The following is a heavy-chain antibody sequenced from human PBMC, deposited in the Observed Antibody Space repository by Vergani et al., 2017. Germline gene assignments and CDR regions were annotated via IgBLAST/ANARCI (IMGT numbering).Heavy chain of an antibody. CDR1: GGSISSSSYY. CDR3: ARHRIAALTPHNFDY. V-gene: IGHV4-39*01. CDR2: IYYSGST. Sequence: QLQLQESGPGLVKPSETLSLTCTVSGGSISSSSYYWGWIRQPPGKGLEWIGSIYYSGSTYYNPSLKSRVTISVDTSKNQFSLKLSSVTAAVTAVYYCARHRIAALTPHNFDYWGQGTLVTVSS. J-gene: IGHJ4*02. D-gene: IGHD6-13*01.